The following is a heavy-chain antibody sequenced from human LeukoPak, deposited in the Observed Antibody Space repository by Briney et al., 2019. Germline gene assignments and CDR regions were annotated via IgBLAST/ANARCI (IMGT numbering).Heavy chain of an antibody. V-gene: IGHV1-18*01. D-gene: IGHD3-16*01. CDR1: GYTFTSYG. J-gene: IGHJ5*02. CDR2: INPNSGGT. CDR3: AREIMGDYNWFDP. Sequence: ASVKVSCKASGYTFTSYGISWVRQAPGQGLEWMGWINPNSGGTNYAQKLQGRVTMTTDTSTSTAYMELRSLRSDDTAVYYCAREIMGDYNWFDPWGQGTLVTVSS.